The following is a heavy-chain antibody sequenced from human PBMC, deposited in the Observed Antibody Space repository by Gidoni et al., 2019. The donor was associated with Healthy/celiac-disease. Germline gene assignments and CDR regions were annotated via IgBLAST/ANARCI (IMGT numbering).Heavy chain of an antibody. CDR1: GFTFSSYA. V-gene: IGHV3-30-3*01. D-gene: IGHD1-26*01. Sequence: QVQLVESGGGVVQPGRSLRLSCAASGFTFSSYAMHWVRQAPGKGLEWVAVISYDGSNKYDADSVKGRFTISRDNSKNTLYLQMNSLRAEDTAVYYCARDGNYYFDYWGQGTLVTVSS. CDR2: ISYDGSNK. J-gene: IGHJ4*02. CDR3: ARDGNYYFDY.